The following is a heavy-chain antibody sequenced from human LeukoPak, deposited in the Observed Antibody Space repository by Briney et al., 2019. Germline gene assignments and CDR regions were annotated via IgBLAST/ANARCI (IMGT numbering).Heavy chain of an antibody. CDR1: GGSISSGGYY. V-gene: IGHV4-31*03. D-gene: IGHD3-3*01. J-gene: IGHJ4*02. Sequence: PSQTLSLTCTVSGGSISSGGYYWSWIRQHPGKGLEWIGYIYYSGSTYYNPSLKSRVTISVDTSKNQFSLKLSSVTAADTAVYYCARVSPYDFWSGYYLDYWGQGTLVTVSS. CDR2: IYYSGST. CDR3: ARVSPYDFWSGYYLDY.